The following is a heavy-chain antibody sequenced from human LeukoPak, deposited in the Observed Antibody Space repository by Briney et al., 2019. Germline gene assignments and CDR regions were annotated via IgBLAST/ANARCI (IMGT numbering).Heavy chain of an antibody. CDR3: ARHVVPADQSSYMDV. D-gene: IGHD2-2*01. CDR1: GYSISSGYY. Sequence: SETLSLTCAVSGYSISSGYYWGWIRQPPGKGLEWIGSIYHSGSTYYNPSLKSRVTISVDTSKNQFSLKLNSVTAADTSLYYCARHVVPADQSSYMDVWGKGTTVTVSS. CDR2: IYHSGST. V-gene: IGHV4-38-2*01. J-gene: IGHJ6*03.